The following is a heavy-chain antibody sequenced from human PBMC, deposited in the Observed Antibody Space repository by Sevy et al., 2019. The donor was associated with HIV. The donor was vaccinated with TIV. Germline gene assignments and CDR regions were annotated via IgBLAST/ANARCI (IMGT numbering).Heavy chain of an antibody. Sequence: SETLSLTCAVYGGSFSGYYWSWIRQPPGKGLEWIGEINHSGGTNYNPSLKSRVTISVDTSKNQFSLKLNSVTAADTVVYYCARHCTGSSCSHAFNIWGQGTMVTVSS. CDR3: ARHCTGSSCSHAFNI. D-gene: IGHD2-15*01. CDR2: INHSGGT. CDR1: GGSFSGYY. J-gene: IGHJ3*02. V-gene: IGHV4-34*01.